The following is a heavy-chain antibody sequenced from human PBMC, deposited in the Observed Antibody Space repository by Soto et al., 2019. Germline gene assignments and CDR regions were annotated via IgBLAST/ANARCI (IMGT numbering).Heavy chain of an antibody. J-gene: IGHJ4*02. CDR2: IYPGDSDT. D-gene: IGHD1-26*01. Sequence: PGESLKISFKASGYSFTNSWIGWVRQMPGKGLEWMGIIYPGDSDTRYSPSFQGQVTISADKSITTAYLQWSSLKASDSTMYYCARSKSSGSYYDYWGQGTLVTVSS. CDR1: GYSFTNSW. CDR3: ARSKSSGSYYDY. V-gene: IGHV5-51*01.